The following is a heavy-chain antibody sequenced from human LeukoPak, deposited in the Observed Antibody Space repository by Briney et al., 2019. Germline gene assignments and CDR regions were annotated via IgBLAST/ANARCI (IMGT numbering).Heavy chain of an antibody. D-gene: IGHD2-2*02. Sequence: ASVKVSCKASGYSFTSHYMHWVRQAPGQGLEWMGLINPSGGSTSYAQKFQGRVTMTRDMSTSTVYMELSSLRSEDTAVYYCARVAAEVVGVPGPIGFGWLRRDYYYMDAWGKGTTVTVSS. CDR2: INPSGGST. CDR1: GYSFTSHY. V-gene: IGHV1-46*01. J-gene: IGHJ6*03. CDR3: ARVAAEVVGVPGPIGFGWLRRDYYYMDA.